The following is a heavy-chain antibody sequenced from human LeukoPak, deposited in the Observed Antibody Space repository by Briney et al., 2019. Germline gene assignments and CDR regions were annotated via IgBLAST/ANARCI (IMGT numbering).Heavy chain of an antibody. J-gene: IGHJ4*02. CDR1: GLSSPAYY. V-gene: IGHV3-7*03. D-gene: IGHD2-8*02. CDR2: IRGAGRET. CDR3: ARESAVGYGSFDY. Sequence: RGSLSLSCAPSGLSSPAYYMSWVRHAPGKGLEWVAHIRGAGRETSYADSLRGRFSIFRDNARNSVSLQMDSLSAEGTGVYYCARESAVGYGSFDYWGQGTLVTVSS.